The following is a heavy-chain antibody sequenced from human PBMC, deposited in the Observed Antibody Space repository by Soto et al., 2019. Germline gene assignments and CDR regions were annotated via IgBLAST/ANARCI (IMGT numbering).Heavy chain of an antibody. J-gene: IGHJ5*02. Sequence: SETLSLTCAVYGGSFSGYYWSWIRQPPGKGLEWIEEINHSGSTNYNPSLKSRVTISVDTSKNQFSLKLSSVTAADTAVYYCARVRLGYSSSWYKNWFDPWGQGTLVTVSS. CDR2: INHSGST. CDR1: GGSFSGYY. D-gene: IGHD6-13*01. V-gene: IGHV4-34*01. CDR3: ARVRLGYSSSWYKNWFDP.